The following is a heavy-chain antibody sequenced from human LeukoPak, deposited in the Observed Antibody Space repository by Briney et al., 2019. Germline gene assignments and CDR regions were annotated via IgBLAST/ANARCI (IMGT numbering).Heavy chain of an antibody. D-gene: IGHD5-12*01. CDR1: GFTFSSYS. CDR2: ISSSSSYI. V-gene: IGHV3-21*01. Sequence: GGSLRLSCAASGFTFSSYSMNWVRQAPGKGLEWVSSISSSSSYIYYADSVKGRFTISRDNAKNSLYLQMNSLRAEDTAEYYCARDHGDSGYDFDYWGQGTLVTVSS. J-gene: IGHJ4*02. CDR3: ARDHGDSGYDFDY.